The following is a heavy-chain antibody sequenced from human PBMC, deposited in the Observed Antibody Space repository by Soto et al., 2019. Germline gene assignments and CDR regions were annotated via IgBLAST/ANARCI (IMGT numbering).Heavy chain of an antibody. CDR2: INHVGGT. Sequence: AETLALSCAVYGGFLSESYWTWIRQPPGKGLEWIGEINHVGGTNYNPSLKSRVTMSVDTSQNQFSLSLISVTAADTAMYFCVRIRYQLPSSVLWLDPWGQGTTVTVSS. V-gene: IGHV4-34*01. CDR1: GGFLSESY. CDR3: VRIRYQLPSSVLWLDP. J-gene: IGHJ5*02. D-gene: IGHD3-16*01.